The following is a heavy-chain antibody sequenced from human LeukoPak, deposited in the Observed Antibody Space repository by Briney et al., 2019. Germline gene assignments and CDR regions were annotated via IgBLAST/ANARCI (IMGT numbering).Heavy chain of an antibody. V-gene: IGHV4-59*01. Sequence: SETLSLTCTVSGGSITSDVWSWIRQPPGKGLEWIGYIYHRGSTNYNRSLKSRGTISVDMSRNQFSLRLGSVTAADTAVYYCARVTGNYFDYWGQGALVTVSS. CDR1: GGSITSDV. CDR3: ARVTGNYFDY. D-gene: IGHD6-13*01. CDR2: IYHRGST. J-gene: IGHJ4*02.